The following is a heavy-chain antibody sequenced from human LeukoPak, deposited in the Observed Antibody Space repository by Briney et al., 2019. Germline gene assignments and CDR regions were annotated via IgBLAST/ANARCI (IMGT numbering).Heavy chain of an antibody. J-gene: IGHJ6*02. Sequence: GESLKISCKGSGYIFTSYWIGWVRQMPGKGLEWMGIIYPGDSDTRYSPSFQGQVTISADKSISTAYLQWSSLKASDTAMYYCARLPTYYYGSGSYLGYYGMDVWGQGTTVTVSS. CDR3: ARLPTYYYGSGSYLGYYGMDV. V-gene: IGHV5-51*01. CDR1: GYIFTSYW. CDR2: IYPGDSDT. D-gene: IGHD3-10*01.